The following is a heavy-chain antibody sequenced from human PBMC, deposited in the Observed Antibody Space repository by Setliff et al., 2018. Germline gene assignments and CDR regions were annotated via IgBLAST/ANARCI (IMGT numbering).Heavy chain of an antibody. CDR1: GYTFRNYA. CDR2: ISVYNGDT. D-gene: IGHD5-18*01. J-gene: IGHJ4*02. Sequence: ASVKVSCKASGYTFRNYAFAWVRQAPGQGLEWVGWISVYNGDTNYAQKFPGRVTLTTDTSTSTAYRESRSLTSDDSAFYYCARAPSVELVTIRTNSWFTYWGQGTLVTVSS. V-gene: IGHV1-18*01. CDR3: ARAPSVELVTIRTNSWFTY.